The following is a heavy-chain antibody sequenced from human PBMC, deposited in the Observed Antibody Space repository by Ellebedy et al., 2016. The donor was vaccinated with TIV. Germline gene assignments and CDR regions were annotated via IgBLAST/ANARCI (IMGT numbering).Heavy chain of an antibody. CDR1: GGTFSSYA. Sequence: SVKVSXKASGGTFSSYAISWVRQAPGQGLEWMGGIIPIFGTANYAQKFQGRVTITADESTSTAYMELSSLRSEDTAVYYCARAATVTTAPPDVWGQGTTVTVSS. CDR2: IIPIFGTA. CDR3: ARAATVTTAPPDV. D-gene: IGHD4-17*01. J-gene: IGHJ6*02. V-gene: IGHV1-69*13.